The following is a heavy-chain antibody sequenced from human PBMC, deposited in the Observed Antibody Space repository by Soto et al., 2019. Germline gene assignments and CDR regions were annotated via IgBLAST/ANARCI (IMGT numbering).Heavy chain of an antibody. D-gene: IGHD2-8*02. J-gene: IGHJ6*02. CDR1: GFAFNNYA. Sequence: QVQLVQSGGGVVQPGASLRLSCAASGFAFNNYAMHWVRQTPGKGLLWVAVISHDGRNKYYVDSVKGRFTISRDSSRNTLYLQLNSLRPEDTAIYYCAKDVGGIALGGTDYHHVMDVWGQGTTVTVSS. CDR2: ISHDGRNK. V-gene: IGHV3-30*18. CDR3: AKDVGGIALGGTDYHHVMDV.